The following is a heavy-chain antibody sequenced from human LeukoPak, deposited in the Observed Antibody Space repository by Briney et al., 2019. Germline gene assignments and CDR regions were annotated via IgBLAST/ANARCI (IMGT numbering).Heavy chain of an antibody. CDR2: IYYSGST. Sequence: SETLSLTCTVSGGSISSYYWSWLRQPPGKGLEWIGYIYYSGSTNYNPSLKSRVTISVDTSKNQFSLKLSSVTAADTAVYYCARQSSGSFPYYYYYYMDVWGKGTTVTVSS. J-gene: IGHJ6*03. V-gene: IGHV4-59*08. CDR1: GGSISSYY. D-gene: IGHD1-26*01. CDR3: ARQSSGSFPYYYYYYMDV.